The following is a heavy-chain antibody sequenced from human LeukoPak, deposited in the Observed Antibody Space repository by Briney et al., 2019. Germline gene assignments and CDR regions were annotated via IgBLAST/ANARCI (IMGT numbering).Heavy chain of an antibody. Sequence: GASVKVSCKASGGTFSSYAISWARQAPGQGLEWMGGIIPIFGTANYAQKFQGRVTITADESTSTAYMELSSLRSEDTAVYYCARLYGSGRLYGMDVWGKGTTVTVSS. CDR1: GGTFSSYA. D-gene: IGHD3-10*01. CDR3: ARLYGSGRLYGMDV. CDR2: IIPIFGTA. J-gene: IGHJ6*04. V-gene: IGHV1-69*13.